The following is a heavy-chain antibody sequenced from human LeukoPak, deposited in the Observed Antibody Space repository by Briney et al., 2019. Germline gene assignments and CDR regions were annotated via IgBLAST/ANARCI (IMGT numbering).Heavy chain of an antibody. CDR3: ARYSSPDY. CDR2: INHSGST. CDR1: GGSFSGYY. D-gene: IGHD6-19*01. Sequence: SETLSLTCAVYGGSFSGYYWSWIRQPPGKGLEWIGEINHSGSTNYNPSLKSRVTISVDTSKDQFSLKLSSVTAADTAVYYCARYSSPDYWGQGTLVTVSS. V-gene: IGHV4-34*01. J-gene: IGHJ4*02.